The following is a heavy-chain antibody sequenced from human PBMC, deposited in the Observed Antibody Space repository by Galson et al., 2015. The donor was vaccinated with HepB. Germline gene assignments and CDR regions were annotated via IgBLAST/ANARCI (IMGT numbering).Heavy chain of an antibody. CDR3: AKDAYRSSYYFDS. Sequence: SLRLSCAASGFTFSNSGMHWARQAPGKGLEWVAVTWSDGINNYYADSVKGRFTISRDNFKNTLYLQMNSLRAEDTAVYYCAKDAYRSSYYFDSWGQGTLVTVSS. D-gene: IGHD3-16*01. J-gene: IGHJ4*02. V-gene: IGHV3-33*06. CDR2: TWSDGINN. CDR1: GFTFSNSG.